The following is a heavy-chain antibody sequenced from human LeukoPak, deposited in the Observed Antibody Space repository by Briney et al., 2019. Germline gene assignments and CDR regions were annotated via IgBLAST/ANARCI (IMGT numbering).Heavy chain of an antibody. V-gene: IGHV3-23*01. CDR2: ISGSAYST. Sequence: AGSLRLSCAASGFTFSSYAMTWVRQAPGKGLEWISAISGSAYSTSYADSVKGRFTISRDNSKNTLYLQMNSLRAEDTAIYYCARNTSGFKLGDAFDIWGQGTMVTVSS. CDR1: GFTFSSYA. CDR3: ARNTSGFKLGDAFDI. J-gene: IGHJ3*02. D-gene: IGHD3-22*01.